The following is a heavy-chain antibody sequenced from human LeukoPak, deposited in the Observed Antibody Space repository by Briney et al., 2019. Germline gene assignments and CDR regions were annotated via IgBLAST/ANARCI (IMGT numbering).Heavy chain of an antibody. J-gene: IGHJ1*01. V-gene: IGHV3-30*18. CDR2: ISYDGSDK. CDR3: AKDPFGSRMEYFST. CDR1: GFTFGTYG. D-gene: IGHD2-15*01. Sequence: GGSLRLSCVASGFTFGTYGMHWVRQAPGKGLDWVAAISYDGSDKYYADSVKGRFTISRDKSKNTLYLEMSSLRTEDTAVYYCAKDPFGSRMEYFSTGARAPWSSSRQ.